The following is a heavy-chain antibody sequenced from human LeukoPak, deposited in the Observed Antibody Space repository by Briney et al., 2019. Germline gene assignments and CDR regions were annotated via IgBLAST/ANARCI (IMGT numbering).Heavy chain of an antibody. V-gene: IGHV1-8*01. Sequence: ASVKVSCKASGYTFTSYDINWVRQATGQGLEWMGWMNPNSGNTGYAQKFQGRVTMTRNTSISTAYMELGSLRSEDTAVYYCAAYSSGWYSTGNDAFDIWGQGTMVTVSS. CDR3: AAYSSGWYSTGNDAFDI. CDR1: GYTFTSYD. D-gene: IGHD6-19*01. J-gene: IGHJ3*02. CDR2: MNPNSGNT.